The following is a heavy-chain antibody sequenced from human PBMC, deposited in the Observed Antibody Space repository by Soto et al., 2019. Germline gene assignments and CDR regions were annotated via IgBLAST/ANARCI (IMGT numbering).Heavy chain of an antibody. V-gene: IGHV4-59*04. CDR3: AGNYDVLTGRGDLDV. CDR1: GGAISNYY. CDR2: IHYSGST. Sequence: QVQLQESGPGLVKPSETLSLNCTVSGGAISNYYWHWIRQPPGKGLEWLGNIHYSGSTDYHPSFKSRVTVSVDTSKNQFSLKLSSVTAADTALYYCAGNYDVLTGRGDLDVWGQGTTVTVSS. J-gene: IGHJ6*02. D-gene: IGHD3-9*01.